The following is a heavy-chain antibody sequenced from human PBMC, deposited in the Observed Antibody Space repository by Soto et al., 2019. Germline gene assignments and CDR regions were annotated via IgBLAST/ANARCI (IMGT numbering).Heavy chain of an antibody. V-gene: IGHV4-30-4*01. Sequence: SETLSLTCTVSGGSIRSGDYFWSWIRQSPGKGLEWIGYISYSGSTYYNPSLKSRVTISVDKSKNQFSLKLSSVTAADTAVYYCARYYYFTPFDVWGQGTMVTVSS. CDR3: ARYYYFTPFDV. CDR2: ISYSGST. D-gene: IGHD3-10*01. CDR1: GGSIRSGDYF. J-gene: IGHJ3*01.